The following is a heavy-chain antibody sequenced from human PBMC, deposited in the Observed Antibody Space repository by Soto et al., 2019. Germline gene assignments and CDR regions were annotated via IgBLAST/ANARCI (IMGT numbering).Heavy chain of an antibody. CDR3: TTDPRFSGGSSYRRGMDV. J-gene: IGHJ6*02. V-gene: IGHV3-15*01. D-gene: IGHD2-15*01. CDR1: GFTFSNAW. CDR2: IKSKTDGGTT. Sequence: EVQLVESGGGLVKPGGSLRLSCAASGFTFSNAWMSWVRQAPGKGLEWVGRIKSKTDGGTTDYAAPVKGRFTISRDDSKNTLYLQMNSLKTEDTAVYYCTTDPRFSGGSSYRRGMDVWGQGTTVTVSS.